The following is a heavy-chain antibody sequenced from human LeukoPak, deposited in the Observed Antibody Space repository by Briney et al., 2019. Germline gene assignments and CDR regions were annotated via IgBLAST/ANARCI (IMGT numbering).Heavy chain of an antibody. CDR3: ASPYYGSGSFDY. Sequence: GGSLRLSCAVSGFTFSSYAMHWVRQAPGKGLEWVAVISYDGSNKYYADSVKGRFTISRDNSKNTLYLQMNSLRAEDTAVYYCASPYYGSGSFDYWGQGTLVTVSS. J-gene: IGHJ4*02. CDR1: GFTFSSYA. CDR2: ISYDGSNK. D-gene: IGHD3-10*01. V-gene: IGHV3-30-3*01.